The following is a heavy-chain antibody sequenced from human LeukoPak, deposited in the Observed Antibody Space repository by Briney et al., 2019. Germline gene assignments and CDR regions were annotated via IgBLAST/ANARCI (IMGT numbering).Heavy chain of an antibody. V-gene: IGHV3-7*01. D-gene: IGHD5-24*01. Sequence: GGSLRLSCAASGFTFSSYWMTWVRQAPGKGLEWVANIKQDGSEKYYVDSVKGRFTISRDNAKNSLYLQMNSLRAEDTAVYYCTSETMRWVQPYIDRWGQGTLVTVSS. J-gene: IGHJ4*02. CDR2: IKQDGSEK. CDR3: TSETMRWVQPYIDR. CDR1: GFTFSSYW.